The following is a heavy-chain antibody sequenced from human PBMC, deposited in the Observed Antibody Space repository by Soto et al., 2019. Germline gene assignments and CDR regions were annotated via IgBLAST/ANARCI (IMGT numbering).Heavy chain of an antibody. Sequence: SETLSLTCAVSGGSISSYYWSWIRQPPGKGLEWIGYIYYSGSTNYNPSLKSRVTISVDTSKNQFSLKLSSVTAADTAVYYCARHGDYDFWSGYGNRFDPWGQGTLVTVSS. J-gene: IGHJ5*02. V-gene: IGHV4-59*08. CDR3: ARHGDYDFWSGYGNRFDP. D-gene: IGHD3-3*01. CDR1: GGSISSYY. CDR2: IYYSGST.